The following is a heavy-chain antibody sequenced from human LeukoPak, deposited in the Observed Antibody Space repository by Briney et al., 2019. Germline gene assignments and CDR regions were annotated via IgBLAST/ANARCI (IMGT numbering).Heavy chain of an antibody. Sequence: ASVKVSCKASGYTFIAYYIHWVRQAPGQGLEWMGWINPKSGGTNYAQKFQGRVTMTRDTSISTAYVELRRLRSDDTAVYYCARVGWRPNMIVVVTYWGAFDIWGQGTMVTVSS. V-gene: IGHV1-2*02. CDR3: ARVGWRPNMIVVVTYWGAFDI. CDR2: INPKSGGT. CDR1: GYTFIAYY. J-gene: IGHJ3*02. D-gene: IGHD3-22*01.